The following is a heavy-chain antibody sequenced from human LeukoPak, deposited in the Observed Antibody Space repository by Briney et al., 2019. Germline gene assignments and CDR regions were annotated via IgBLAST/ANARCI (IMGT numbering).Heavy chain of an antibody. CDR3: ARRVTIFGVVGNWFDP. V-gene: IGHV4-39*01. Sequence: ESGPALVKPTQTLTLTCTFSGFSLSTSGMCVSWIRQPPGKGLVWIGSIYYSGSTYYNPSLKSRVTISVDTSKNQFSLKLSSVTAADTAVYYCARRVTIFGVVGNWFDPWGQGTLVTVSS. CDR1: GFSLSTSGMC. CDR2: IYYSGST. D-gene: IGHD3-3*01. J-gene: IGHJ5*02.